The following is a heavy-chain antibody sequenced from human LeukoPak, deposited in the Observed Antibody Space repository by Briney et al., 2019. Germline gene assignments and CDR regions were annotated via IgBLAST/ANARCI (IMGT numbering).Heavy chain of an antibody. D-gene: IGHD5-18*01. V-gene: IGHV3-48*03. CDR2: ISSSGSTI. CDR1: GFTFSSYE. J-gene: IGHJ4*02. CDR3: ARVDGAMGSLDY. Sequence: GGSLRLSCAASGFTFSSYEMNWVRQAPGKGLEWVSYISSSGSTIYYADSVKGRFTISRDNAKNTLYLQMNSLRAEDTAVYYCARVDGAMGSLDYWGQGMLVTVSS.